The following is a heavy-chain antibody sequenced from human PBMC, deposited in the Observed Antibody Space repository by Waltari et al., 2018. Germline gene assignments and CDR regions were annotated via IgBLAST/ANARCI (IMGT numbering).Heavy chain of an antibody. V-gene: IGHV3-7*01. CDR1: GFTFSSHS. CDR3: ARRESSGWWYFHY. D-gene: IGHD6-13*01. J-gene: IGHJ4*02. CDR2: IIEDGSEL. Sequence: EVQLVESGGGLVQPGGSLRLSCAASGFTFSSHSMSWVRQAPGKGLEWVASIIEDGSELYYVDSVKGRFIISRDNAENSLYLQMNSLRAEDTAVYYCARRESSGWWYFHYWGQGTLVTVSS.